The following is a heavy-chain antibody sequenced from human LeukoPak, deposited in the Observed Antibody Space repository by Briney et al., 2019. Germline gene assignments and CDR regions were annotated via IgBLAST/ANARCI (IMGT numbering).Heavy chain of an antibody. D-gene: IGHD7-27*01. V-gene: IGHV1-69*06. CDR1: GGTFRSYA. CDR2: IIPIFGTA. CDR3: ARSWGSHYYGMDV. J-gene: IGHJ6*04. Sequence: ASVKVSCKASGGTFRSYAISGVRQAPGQGLEWMGGIIPIFGTANYAQKFQGRVTITAGKSTSTAYMELSSLRSEDTAVYYCARSWGSHYYGMDVWGKGTTVTVSS.